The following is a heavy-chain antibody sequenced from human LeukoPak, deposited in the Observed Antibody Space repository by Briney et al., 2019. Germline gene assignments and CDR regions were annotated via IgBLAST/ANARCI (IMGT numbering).Heavy chain of an antibody. J-gene: IGHJ4*02. CDR1: GFPFSSHV. CDR2: INHNGEAI. D-gene: IGHD3-9*01. CDR3: ARNYDCAFDF. Sequence: GGSLRLSCAASGFPFSSHVLSWVGQAPGKGREGIAYINHNGEAIYYPDFVTGPIITSRDNAKNSLFLQMTDLRDEDTAVYYCARNYDCAFDFWGQGTRVTVSS. V-gene: IGHV3-48*02.